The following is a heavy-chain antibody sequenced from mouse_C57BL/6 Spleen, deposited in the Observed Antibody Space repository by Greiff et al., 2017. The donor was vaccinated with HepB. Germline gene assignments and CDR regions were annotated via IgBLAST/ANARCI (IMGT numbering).Heavy chain of an antibody. CDR1: GFTFTDYY. CDR3: ARYGGYDDDYYAMDY. V-gene: IGHV7-3*01. Sequence: EVQRVESGGGLVQPGGSLSLSYAASGFTFTDYYMSWVRQPPGKALEWLGFIRNKANGYTTEYSASVKGRFTISRDNSQSILYLQMNALRAEDSATYYCARYGGYDDDYYAMDYWGQGTSVTVSS. D-gene: IGHD2-2*01. CDR2: IRNKANGYTT. J-gene: IGHJ4*01.